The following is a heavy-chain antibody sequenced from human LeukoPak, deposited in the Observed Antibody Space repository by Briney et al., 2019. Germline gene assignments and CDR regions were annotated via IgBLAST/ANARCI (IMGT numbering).Heavy chain of an antibody. Sequence: GGSLRLSCAASGFTFSSYSMNWVRQAPGKGLEWVSYISSSSSTIYYADSVKGRFTISRDSAKNSLYLQMNSLRAEDTAVYYCARVDYGDYFWFDPWGQGTLVTVSS. CDR1: GFTFSSYS. D-gene: IGHD4-17*01. CDR2: ISSSSSTI. V-gene: IGHV3-48*01. CDR3: ARVDYGDYFWFDP. J-gene: IGHJ5*02.